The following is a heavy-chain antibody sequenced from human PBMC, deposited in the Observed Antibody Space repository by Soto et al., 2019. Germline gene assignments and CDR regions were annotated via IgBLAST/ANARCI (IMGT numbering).Heavy chain of an antibody. Sequence: PGESLKISCAASGFTFSSYAMSWVRQAPGKGLEWVSAISGSGGSTCYADSVKGRFTISRDNSKNTLYLQMNSLRAEDTAVYYCAKAGIVVVPAAMEWDYYGSGSYPDYFDYWGQGTLVTVSS. CDR3: AKAGIVVVPAAMEWDYYGSGSYPDYFDY. D-gene: IGHD2-2*01. CDR2: ISGSGGST. J-gene: IGHJ4*02. V-gene: IGHV3-23*01. CDR1: GFTFSSYA.